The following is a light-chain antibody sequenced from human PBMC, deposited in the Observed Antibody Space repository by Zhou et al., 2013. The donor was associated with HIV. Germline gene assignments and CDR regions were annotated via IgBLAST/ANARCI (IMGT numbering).Light chain of an antibody. CDR1: QSLLHSDGKTY. Sequence: DVVMTHSPLSVSVPLGQPASISCKSSQSLLHSDGKTYLYWYLQKPGQSPQLLIYLGSNRASGVPDRFSGSGSGTDFTLKISRVEAEDVGVYYCMQVLQTPLTFGGGTKVEIK. J-gene: IGKJ4*01. CDR3: MQVLQTPLT. V-gene: IGKV2-28*01. CDR2: LGS.